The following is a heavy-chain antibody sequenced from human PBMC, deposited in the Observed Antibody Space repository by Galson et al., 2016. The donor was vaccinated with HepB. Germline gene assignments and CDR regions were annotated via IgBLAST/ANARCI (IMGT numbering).Heavy chain of an antibody. V-gene: IGHV4-31*03. Sequence: TLSLTCTVSGGSISSDGYYWSWIRQHPGKGLEWIGYVYHSGSTYYIPSLKSRLSMSIDTSKNQFSLRLSSVTAADTAVYYCARARYQLLDDRQSHYYYGMDVWGQGTRVTVPS. J-gene: IGHJ6*02. D-gene: IGHD2-2*01. CDR1: GGSISSDGYY. CDR3: ARARYQLLDDRQSHYYYGMDV. CDR2: VYHSGST.